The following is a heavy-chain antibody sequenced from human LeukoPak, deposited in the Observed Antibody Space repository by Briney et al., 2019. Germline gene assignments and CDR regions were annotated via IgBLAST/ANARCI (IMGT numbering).Heavy chain of an antibody. V-gene: IGHV4-59*08. CDR1: GGSISSYY. CDR2: IYYSGST. CDR3: ARQVNYGSGSYPDY. J-gene: IGHJ4*02. D-gene: IGHD3-10*01. Sequence: SETLSLTCTVSGGSISSYYWSWFRQPPGKGLEWIGHIYYSGSTNYKPSLKSRVTMSVDTSKNQFSLKLSSVTAADTAIYYCARQVNYGSGSYPDYWGQGTLVTVSS.